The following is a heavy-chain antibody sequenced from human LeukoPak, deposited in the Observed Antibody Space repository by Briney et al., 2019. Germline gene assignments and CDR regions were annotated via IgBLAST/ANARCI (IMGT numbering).Heavy chain of an antibody. Sequence: AGGSLRLSCAASGFTFSSYSMNWVRQAPGKGLEWVSSISSSSSYIYYADSVKGRFTISRDNAKNSLYLQMNSLRAEDTAVYYCARYTRENWNYFGPVSPYYYYYMDVWGKGTTVTVSS. J-gene: IGHJ6*03. D-gene: IGHD1-7*01. CDR2: ISSSSSYI. CDR3: ARYTRENWNYFGPVSPYYYYYMDV. CDR1: GFTFSSYS. V-gene: IGHV3-21*01.